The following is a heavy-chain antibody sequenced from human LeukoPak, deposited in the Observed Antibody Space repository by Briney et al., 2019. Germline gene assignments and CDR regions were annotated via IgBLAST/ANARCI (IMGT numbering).Heavy chain of an antibody. D-gene: IGHD2-2*01. J-gene: IGHJ4*02. V-gene: IGHV3-23*01. CDR1: GFNFSNYA. Sequence: GGSLRLSCAASGFNFSNYAMTWVRQAPGKGLGWVSGVTGSSSNTYYADSVKGRFTISRDNSKNMLYLEMNSLRVEDTAIYYCAKDRSSSTSCSNYWGRGTLVTVSS. CDR3: AKDRSSSTSCSNY. CDR2: VTGSSSNT.